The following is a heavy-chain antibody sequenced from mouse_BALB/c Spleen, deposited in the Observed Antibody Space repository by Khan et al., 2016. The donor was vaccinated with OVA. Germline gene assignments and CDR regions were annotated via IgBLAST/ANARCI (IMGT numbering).Heavy chain of an antibody. Sequence: VQLQQSGPELVKPGASVKMSCKASGYTFSSYVMHWVKQKPGQGLEWIGYIYTYNDCAEYNEKFKGKAILTSDNSSSTAYMELSSLTSEDSSVYYCARVGYYGKGFAYWGQGTLVTVSA. CDR1: GYTFSSYV. V-gene: IGHV1S136*01. CDR2: IYTYNDCA. D-gene: IGHD2-1*01. J-gene: IGHJ3*01. CDR3: ARVGYYGKGFAY.